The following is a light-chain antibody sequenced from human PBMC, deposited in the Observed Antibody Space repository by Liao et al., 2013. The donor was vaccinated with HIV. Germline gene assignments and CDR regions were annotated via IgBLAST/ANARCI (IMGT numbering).Light chain of an antibody. CDR1: KLGDKY. CDR3: QAWDSSFWV. J-gene: IGLJ3*02. V-gene: IGLV3-1*01. Sequence: SYELTQPPSVSVSPGQTASITCSGDKLGDKYACWYQQKPGQSPVLVIYQDNKRPSGIPERFSGSNSGNTATLTISGTQAMDEADYYCQAWDSSFWVFGGGTKLTVL. CDR2: QDN.